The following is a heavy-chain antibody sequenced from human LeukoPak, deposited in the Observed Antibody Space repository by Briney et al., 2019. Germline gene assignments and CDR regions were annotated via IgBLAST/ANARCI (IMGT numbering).Heavy chain of an antibody. CDR3: AKAAGIAVAGSTEDGYYYYGMDV. J-gene: IGHJ6*02. CDR2: ISYDGSNK. V-gene: IGHV3-30*18. Sequence: GGSPRLSCAASGFTFSSYGMHWVRQAPGKGLEWVAVISYDGSNKYYADSVKGRFTISRDNSKNTLYLQMNSLRAEDTAVYYCAKAAGIAVAGSTEDGYYYYGMDVWGQGTTVTVSS. CDR1: GFTFSSYG. D-gene: IGHD6-19*01.